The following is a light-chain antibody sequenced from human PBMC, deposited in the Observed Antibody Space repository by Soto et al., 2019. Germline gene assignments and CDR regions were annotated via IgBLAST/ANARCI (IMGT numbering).Light chain of an antibody. CDR2: AAS. V-gene: IGKV1-39*01. CDR1: QNIARY. CDR3: QQSYSVPQT. J-gene: IGKJ1*01. Sequence: DIRMTQSPSSLSASVGDRVTITCRASQNIARYVNWYQQKPGKAPKLLIHAASNLESGVPSRFSGRGSGTDFTPTITSLRPEDFATYYCQQSYSVPQTFGQGTKVES.